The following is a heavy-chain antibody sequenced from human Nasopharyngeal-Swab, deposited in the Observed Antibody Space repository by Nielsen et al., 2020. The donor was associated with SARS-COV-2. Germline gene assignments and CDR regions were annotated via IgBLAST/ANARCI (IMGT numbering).Heavy chain of an antibody. Sequence: GTGLEWVANIKQDGSEKYYVDSVKGRFTISRDNAKNSLYLQMNSLRAEDTAVYYCARDFYGSGSYYNAYGMDVWGQGTTVTVSS. CDR3: ARDFYGSGSYYNAYGMDV. CDR2: IKQDGSEK. J-gene: IGHJ6*02. V-gene: IGHV3-7*01. D-gene: IGHD3-10*01.